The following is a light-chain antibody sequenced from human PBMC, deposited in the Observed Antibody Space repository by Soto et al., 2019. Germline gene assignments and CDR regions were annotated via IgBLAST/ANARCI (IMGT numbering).Light chain of an antibody. CDR3: QQFSSYPLT. Sequence: EIVLTQSPGTLSLSPGERATLSCGTNQYINSIYLAWYQQKPGQAPRLLIYAASSRATGIPDRFSGSGYGTDFTLTISRLEPEDFAVYYCQQFSSYPLTFGGGTKVDIK. CDR1: QYINSIY. V-gene: IGKV3-20*01. CDR2: AAS. J-gene: IGKJ4*01.